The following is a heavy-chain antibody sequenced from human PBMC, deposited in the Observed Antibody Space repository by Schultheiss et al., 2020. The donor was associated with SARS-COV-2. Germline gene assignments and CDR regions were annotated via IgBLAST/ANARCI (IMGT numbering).Heavy chain of an antibody. CDR1: GFTFSSYG. V-gene: IGHV3-33*01. CDR2: IWYDGSNK. J-gene: IGHJ5*02. Sequence: GESLKISCAASGFTFSSYGMHWVRQAPGKGLEWVAVIWYDGSNKYYADSVKGRFTISRDNSKNTLYLQMNSLRAEDTAVYYCARQIYYDSVNWFDPWGQGTLVTVSS. CDR3: ARQIYYDSVNWFDP. D-gene: IGHD3-3*01.